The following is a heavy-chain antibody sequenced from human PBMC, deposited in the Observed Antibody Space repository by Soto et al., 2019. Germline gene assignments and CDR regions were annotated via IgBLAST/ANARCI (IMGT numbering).Heavy chain of an antibody. CDR1: GYTFIGYY. Sequence: QVQLVQSGAEVKKTGASVKVSCKASGYTFIGYYIHWVRQAPGQGLEWMGWINPNSGGTNYAQRFPGRVPMTRDKSNSTADMGLSRLKSDDTAVYYCARVGGGLASLGYYGMDVWGQGTTVTVSS. V-gene: IGHV1-2*02. CDR3: ARVGGGLASLGYYGMDV. D-gene: IGHD3-10*01. CDR2: INPNSGGT. J-gene: IGHJ6*02.